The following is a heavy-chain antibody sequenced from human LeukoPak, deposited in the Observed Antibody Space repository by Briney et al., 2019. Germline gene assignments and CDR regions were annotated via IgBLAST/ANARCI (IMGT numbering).Heavy chain of an antibody. CDR3: ARWGANDNVAFDI. J-gene: IGHJ3*02. V-gene: IGHV1-8*01. CDR1: GYTFTSYD. CDR2: MNPNSGNT. D-gene: IGHD3-16*01. Sequence: ASVKVSCKASGYTFTSYDINWVRQAPGQGLEWMGWMNPNSGNTGYAQKFQGRATMTRNTSISTAYMELSSLRSEDTAVYYCARWGANDNVAFDIWGQGTMVTVSS.